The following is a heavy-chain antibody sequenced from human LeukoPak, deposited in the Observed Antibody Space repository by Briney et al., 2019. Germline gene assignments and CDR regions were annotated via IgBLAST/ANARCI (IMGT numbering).Heavy chain of an antibody. V-gene: IGHV4-39*07. CDR1: GGSISSSSYY. D-gene: IGHD7-27*01. CDR3: ERESTGDLDY. CDR2: IYYSGST. J-gene: IGHJ4*02. Sequence: SETLSLTCTVSGGSISSSSYYWGWIRQPPGKGLEWIGSIYYSGSTYYNPSLKSRVTISVDTSKNQFSLKLSSVTAADTAVYYCERESTGDLDYWGQGTLVTVSS.